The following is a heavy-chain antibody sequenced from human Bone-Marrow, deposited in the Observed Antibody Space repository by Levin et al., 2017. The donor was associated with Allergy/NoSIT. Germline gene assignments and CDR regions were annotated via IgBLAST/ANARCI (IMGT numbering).Heavy chain of an antibody. CDR2: ISYDGSNK. D-gene: IGHD3-22*01. Sequence: GESLKISCAASGFTFSSYGMHWVRQAPGKGLEWVAVISYDGSNKYYADSVKGRFTISRDNSKNTLYLQMNSLRAEDTAVYYCAKGGLYYYDSSGLPIFDYWGQGTLVTVSS. J-gene: IGHJ4*02. V-gene: IGHV3-30*18. CDR3: AKGGLYYYDSSGLPIFDY. CDR1: GFTFSSYG.